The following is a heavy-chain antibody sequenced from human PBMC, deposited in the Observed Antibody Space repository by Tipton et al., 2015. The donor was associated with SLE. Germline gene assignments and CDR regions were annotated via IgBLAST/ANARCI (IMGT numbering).Heavy chain of an antibody. Sequence: QLVQSGPEVKKPGAAVKVSCKTSGYTFNSYDINWVRQATGQGLEWMGWMNPNSGNTGYAQKFQGRVAMTRNTSISTMYMELSGLTSEDTAVYYCAREKYYNILTAYYYLDIWGQGTLVTVSS. V-gene: IGHV1-8*01. D-gene: IGHD3-9*01. CDR2: MNPNSGNT. CDR1: GYTFNSYD. J-gene: IGHJ3*02. CDR3: AREKYYNILTAYYYLDI.